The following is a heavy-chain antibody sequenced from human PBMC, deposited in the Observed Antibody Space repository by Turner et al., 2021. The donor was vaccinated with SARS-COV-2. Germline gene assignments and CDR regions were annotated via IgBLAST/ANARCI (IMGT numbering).Heavy chain of an antibody. CDR3: ARSVAEDAFDI. Sequence: EVQLLESGGGLVQPGGSLRLSCAASGFTFSSYAMSWVRQAPGKGLEWVSVIYSGGSTYYTDSVKGRFTISRHNSKNTLYLQMNSLRAEDTAVYYCARSVAEDAFDIWGQGTMVTVSS. CDR2: IYSGGST. J-gene: IGHJ3*02. V-gene: IGHV3-53*04. CDR1: GFTFSSYA. D-gene: IGHD2-15*01.